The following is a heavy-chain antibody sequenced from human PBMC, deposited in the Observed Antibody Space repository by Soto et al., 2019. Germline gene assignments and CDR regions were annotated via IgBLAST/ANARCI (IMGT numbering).Heavy chain of an antibody. D-gene: IGHD2-15*01. J-gene: IGHJ6*02. V-gene: IGHV1-18*01. CDR2: ISAYNGNT. CDR1: GFNFITYG. Sequence: QVQLGQSGAEVEKPGASVKVSCKAPGFNFITYGINWVRQAPGQGLEWMGWISAYNGNTNYAQKLQGRVTMTTDTSTTTAYMELRSLRSDDTAVYYCARGYCSGGSCPYGVDVWGQGTTVTVSS. CDR3: ARGYCSGGSCPYGVDV.